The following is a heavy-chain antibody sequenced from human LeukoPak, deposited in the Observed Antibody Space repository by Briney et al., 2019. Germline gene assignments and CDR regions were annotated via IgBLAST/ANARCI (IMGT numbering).Heavy chain of an antibody. J-gene: IGHJ4*02. V-gene: IGHV4-39*01. CDR2: IHYDGNT. Sequence: TSETLSLTCTVSGGSISSSTYSWTWIRQPPGKGLEWIGSIHYDGNTYYKPSLKSRVTISVDTPKILFSLRLSSATAADMATYYCARHSLNNYGSYYWGQGTLVTVSS. D-gene: IGHD5-24*01. CDR3: ARHSLNNYGSYY. CDR1: GGSISSSTYS.